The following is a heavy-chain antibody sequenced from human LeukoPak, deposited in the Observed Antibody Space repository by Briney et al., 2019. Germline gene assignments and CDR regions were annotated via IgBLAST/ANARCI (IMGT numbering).Heavy chain of an antibody. D-gene: IGHD6-6*01. Sequence: SETLSLTCTVSGGSISSYYSSWIRQPPGKGLEWIGYIYYSGSTNYNPSLKSRVTISVDTSKNQFSLKLSSVTAADTAVYYCASGLEYSSSYWGQGTLVTVSS. CDR2: IYYSGST. J-gene: IGHJ4*02. CDR1: GGSISSYY. CDR3: ASGLEYSSSY. V-gene: IGHV4-59*01.